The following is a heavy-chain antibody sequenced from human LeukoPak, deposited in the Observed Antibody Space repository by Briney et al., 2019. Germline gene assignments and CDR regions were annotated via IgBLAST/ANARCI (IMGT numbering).Heavy chain of an antibody. CDR3: AKSLAAAGTGGDDY. D-gene: IGHD6-13*01. Sequence: PGGSLRLSCAASGFTFSSYAMSWVRQAPGKGLEWVSAISGSGDSTYYAESVKDRSTISRDNSKNTLSLQMNSLRAEDTAVYYCAKSLAAAGTGGDDYWGQGTLVTVSS. V-gene: IGHV3-23*01. CDR2: ISGSGDST. J-gene: IGHJ4*02. CDR1: GFTFSSYA.